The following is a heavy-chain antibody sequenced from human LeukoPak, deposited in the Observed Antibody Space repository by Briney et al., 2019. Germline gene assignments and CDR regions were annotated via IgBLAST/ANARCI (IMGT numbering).Heavy chain of an antibody. V-gene: IGHV4-34*01. J-gene: IGHJ4*02. CDR1: GGSFSGYY. Sequence: PSETLSLTCAVYGGSFSGYYWSWIRQPPGKGLEWIGEINHSGSTNYNPSLKGRVAISVDTSMNQFSPKLTSVTAADTAVYYCARGSLVHSSGFRYWGQGTVVGVCS. D-gene: IGHD6-19*01. CDR2: INHSGST. CDR3: ARGSLVHSSGFRY.